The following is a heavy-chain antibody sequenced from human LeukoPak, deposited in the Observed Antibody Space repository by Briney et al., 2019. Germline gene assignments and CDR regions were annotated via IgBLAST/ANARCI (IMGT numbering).Heavy chain of an antibody. CDR2: IIPIFGTA. D-gene: IGHD2-2*02. CDR3: ARGGYCSSTSCYSEAWFDP. CDR1: GGTFSSYA. Sequence: SVNVSCKASGGTFSSYAISWVRQAPGQGLEWIGGIIPIFGTANYAQKFQGRVTITADESTSTAYMELSSLRSEDTAVYYCARGGYCSSTSCYSEAWFDPWGQGTLVTVSS. V-gene: IGHV1-69*13. J-gene: IGHJ5*02.